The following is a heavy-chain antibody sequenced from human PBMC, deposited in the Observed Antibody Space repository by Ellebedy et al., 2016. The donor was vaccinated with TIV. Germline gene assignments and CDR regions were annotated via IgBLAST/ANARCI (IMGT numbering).Heavy chain of an antibody. CDR3: ARALAASGKVTYYYGMDV. Sequence: SETLSLXCTVSAGSISNYYWSWIRQPPGKGLEWIGYIYYTGSTTYNPSLRSRLTISLDTSKNQFSLNLRSVTAADTALYFCARALAASGKVTYYYGMDVWGQGTTVTVSS. V-gene: IGHV4-59*01. D-gene: IGHD6-13*01. CDR2: IYYTGST. CDR1: AGSISNYY. J-gene: IGHJ6*02.